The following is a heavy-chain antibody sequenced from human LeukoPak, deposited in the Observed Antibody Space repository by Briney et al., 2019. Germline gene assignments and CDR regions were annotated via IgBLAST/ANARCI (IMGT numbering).Heavy chain of an antibody. J-gene: IGHJ6*02. V-gene: IGHV3-23*01. Sequence: GGSLRLSCAASGFTFSSYAMSWVRQAPGKGLEWVSAISGSGGSTYYADSVKGRFTISRDNSKNTLYLQMNSLRAEDTAVYYCARDDCSSTSCYEYYYYGMDVWGQGTTVTVSS. CDR2: ISGSGGST. CDR3: ARDDCSSTSCYEYYYYGMDV. CDR1: GFTFSSYA. D-gene: IGHD2-2*01.